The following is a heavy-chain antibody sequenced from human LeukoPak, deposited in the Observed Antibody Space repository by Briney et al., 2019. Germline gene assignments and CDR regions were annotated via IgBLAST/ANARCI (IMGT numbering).Heavy chain of an antibody. CDR3: ARRDCSGGSCYSGVFDY. D-gene: IGHD2-15*01. Sequence: PSETLSLTCTVSGGSISSSSSYWGWIRQPPGKGLEWFGSIYYSGSTYYNPSLKSRVTISVDMTKKQFYLKISSVPAANTAMYYCARRDCSGGSCYSGVFDYWGQGTLVTVSS. V-gene: IGHV4-39*01. CDR2: IYYSGST. CDR1: GGSISSSSSY. J-gene: IGHJ4*02.